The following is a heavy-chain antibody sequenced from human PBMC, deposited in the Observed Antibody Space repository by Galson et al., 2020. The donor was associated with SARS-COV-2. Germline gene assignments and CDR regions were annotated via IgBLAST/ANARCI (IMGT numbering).Heavy chain of an antibody. J-gene: IGHJ4*02. Sequence: GGSLRLSCAASGFTFSSYGMHWVRQAPGKGLEWVAVISYDGSNKYYADSVKGRFTISRDNSKNTLYLQMNSLRAEDTAVYYCAKDGTSSGLDYWGQGTLVTVSS. CDR3: AKDGTSSGLDY. D-gene: IGHD2-2*01. CDR1: GFTFSSYG. V-gene: IGHV3-30*18. CDR2: ISYDGSNK.